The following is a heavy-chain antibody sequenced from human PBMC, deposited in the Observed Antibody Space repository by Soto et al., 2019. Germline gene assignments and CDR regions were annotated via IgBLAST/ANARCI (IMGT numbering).Heavy chain of an antibody. Sequence: PGGSLRLSCAASGFTFSSYSMNWVRQAPGKGLEWVSYISSSSSTIYYADSVKGRFTISRDNAKNSLYLQMNSLRDEDTAVYYRARDSQWEPYWYFDLWGRGTLVTVSS. CDR3: ARDSQWEPYWYFDL. CDR1: GFTFSSYS. CDR2: ISSSSSTI. V-gene: IGHV3-48*02. D-gene: IGHD1-26*01. J-gene: IGHJ2*01.